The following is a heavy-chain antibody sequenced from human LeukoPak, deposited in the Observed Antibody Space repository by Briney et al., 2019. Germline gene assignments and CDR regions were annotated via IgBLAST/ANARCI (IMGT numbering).Heavy chain of an antibody. J-gene: IGHJ6*03. V-gene: IGHV4-4*07. D-gene: IGHD1-1*01. CDR1: GGSISSYY. Sequence: SETLSLTCTVSGGSISSYYWSWIRQPAGKGLEWIGRIYTSGSTNYNPSLKSRVTMSVDTSKNQFSLKLSSVTAADTAVYYCARYRKTAYYYYYMDVWGKGTTVTVSS. CDR2: IYTSGST. CDR3: ARYRKTAYYYYYMDV.